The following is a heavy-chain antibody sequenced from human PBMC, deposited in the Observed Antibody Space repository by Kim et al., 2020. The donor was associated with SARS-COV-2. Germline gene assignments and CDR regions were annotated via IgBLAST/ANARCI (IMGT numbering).Heavy chain of an antibody. D-gene: IGHD5-18*01. CDR3: ARDGYSSYGMDV. V-gene: IGHV4-4*07. Sequence: NYTPSLKSRVTMSVDTSKNQFSLKRSSVTAADTAVYYCARDGYSSYGMDVWGQGTTVAVSS. J-gene: IGHJ6*02.